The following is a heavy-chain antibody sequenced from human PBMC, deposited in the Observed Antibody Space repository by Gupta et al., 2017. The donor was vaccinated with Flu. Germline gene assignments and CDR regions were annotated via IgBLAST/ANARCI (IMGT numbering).Heavy chain of an antibody. CDR1: GFTFSTYG. CDR2: VTSSLNYI. D-gene: IGHD1-26*01. J-gene: IGHJ6*03. V-gene: IGHV3-21*01. CDR3: ARVWERDYYMDV. Sequence: EVQLVESGGGLVKPGGYLRLSCAASGFTFSTYGMNWVRQAPGKGLEWVSSVTSSLNYIYYADSVKGRFTISRDNAKNSLYLQMNNLRAEDTAVYYCARVWERDYYMDVWGKGTTVTVSS.